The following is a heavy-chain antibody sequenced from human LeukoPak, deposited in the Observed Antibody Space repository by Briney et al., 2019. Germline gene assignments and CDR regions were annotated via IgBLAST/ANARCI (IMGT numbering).Heavy chain of an antibody. V-gene: IGHV4-39*01. CDR3: ARQGRGSSSYMEEFDY. CDR2: IYYSDST. J-gene: IGHJ4*02. D-gene: IGHD6-13*01. Sequence: PSETQSLICTVPGGSISSSSYYWGWIRQPPGKGLERFGVIYYSDSTYYNRSLKSRVTISEDTHKNQFSLKLSSVAAADTAVYYCARQGRGSSSYMEEFDYWGQGTLVTVSS. CDR1: GGSISSSSYY.